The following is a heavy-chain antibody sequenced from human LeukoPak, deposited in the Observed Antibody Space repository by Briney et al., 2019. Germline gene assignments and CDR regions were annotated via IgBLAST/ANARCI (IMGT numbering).Heavy chain of an antibody. Sequence: PSETLSLTCTVSGVSISTYYWTWLRQPPGKGLEWIGYIYYTGSTNSNPSLKSRVTISVDTSKNQFSLQLSSVTAADTAVYYCARGQQWLEAFEHWGQGTLVTVSS. CDR3: ARGQQWLEAFEH. D-gene: IGHD6-19*01. V-gene: IGHV4-59*12. CDR2: IYYTGST. CDR1: GVSISTYY. J-gene: IGHJ4*02.